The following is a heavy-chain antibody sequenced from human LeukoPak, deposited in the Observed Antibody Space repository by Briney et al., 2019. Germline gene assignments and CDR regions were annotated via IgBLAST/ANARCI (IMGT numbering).Heavy chain of an antibody. CDR1: GGSISSYY. V-gene: IGHV4-59*01. Sequence: SETLSLTCTVSGGSISSYYWSWIRQPPGKGLEWIGYIYYSGSTNYNPSLKSRVTISVDTSKNQFSLKLSSVTAAGTAVYYCARASVALRYYGMDVWGQGTTVTVSS. CDR2: IYYSGST. CDR3: ARASVALRYYGMDV. J-gene: IGHJ6*02. D-gene: IGHD5-12*01.